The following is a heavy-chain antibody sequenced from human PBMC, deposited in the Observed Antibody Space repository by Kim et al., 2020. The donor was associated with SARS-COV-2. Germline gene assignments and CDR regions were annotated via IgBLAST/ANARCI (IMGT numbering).Heavy chain of an antibody. CDR2: ISGSGGST. D-gene: IGHD3-22*01. CDR3: AKNRWAWGYDSRRSDYGMDV. Sequence: GGSLRLSCAASGFTFSSYAMSWVRQAPGKGLEWVSAISGSGGSTYYADSVKGRFTISRDNSKNTLYLQMNSLRAENTAVYYFAKNRWAWGYDSRRSDYGMDVWDQGTTVTVSS. J-gene: IGHJ6*02. CDR1: GFTFSSYA. V-gene: IGHV3-23*01.